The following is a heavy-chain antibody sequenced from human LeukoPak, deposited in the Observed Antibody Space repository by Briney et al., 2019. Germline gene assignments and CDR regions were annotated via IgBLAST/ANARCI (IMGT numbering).Heavy chain of an antibody. D-gene: IGHD5-24*01. CDR3: ARGDGSNHNHFDN. Sequence: PGGSLRLSCAASGFTLSTSGMHWVRQAPGKGLEWVAVMWYDGNHKYYGDSAKGRFTISRDISKNTLYLQMNSLRAEDTAVYYCARGDGSNHNHFDNWGQGTLVTVSS. J-gene: IGHJ4*02. V-gene: IGHV3-33*01. CDR1: GFTLSTSG. CDR2: MWYDGNHK.